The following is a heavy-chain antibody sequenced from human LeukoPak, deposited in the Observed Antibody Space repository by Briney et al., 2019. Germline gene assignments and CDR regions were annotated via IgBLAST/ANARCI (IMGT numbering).Heavy chain of an antibody. J-gene: IGHJ4*02. CDR3: ARAYYGSGSYYKPESFDY. CDR2: IYYSGST. D-gene: IGHD3-10*01. V-gene: IGHV4-59*01. CDR1: GGSISSYY. Sequence: PSETLSLTCTVSGGSISSYYWSWIRQPPGKGLEWIGYIYYSGSTNYNPSLKSRVTISVDTSKNQFSLKLSSVTAADTAVYYCARAYYGSGSYYKPESFDYWGQGTLVIVSS.